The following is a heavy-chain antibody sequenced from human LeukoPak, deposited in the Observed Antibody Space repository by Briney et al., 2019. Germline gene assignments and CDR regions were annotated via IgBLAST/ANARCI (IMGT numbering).Heavy chain of an antibody. CDR3: AREHISGWYDY. Sequence: GRSLRLSCAASGFTFITYNVHWVRQAPGKGLEWVAVISYDGRNEYYADSVKGRFTISRDNSKNTLYLQLNSLRADDTAVYYCAREHISGWYDYWGQGTLVTVSS. CDR2: ISYDGRNE. V-gene: IGHV3-30*04. J-gene: IGHJ4*02. CDR1: GFTFITYN. D-gene: IGHD6-19*01.